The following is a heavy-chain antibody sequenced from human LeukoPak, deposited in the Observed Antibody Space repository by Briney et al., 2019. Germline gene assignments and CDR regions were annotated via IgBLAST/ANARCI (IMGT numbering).Heavy chain of an antibody. D-gene: IGHD2-15*01. CDR3: AKDDSNNCYEY. Sequence: PGGSLRLSCAGSGFPFSNYWMAWVRQAPGKGLEWVANMKEDGGEINYVDSVKGRFTISRDNVKNSLYLEINSLRADDTAIYYCAKDDSNNCYEYWGQGTLVTVSA. V-gene: IGHV3-7*01. CDR2: MKEDGGEI. CDR1: GFPFSNYW. J-gene: IGHJ4*02.